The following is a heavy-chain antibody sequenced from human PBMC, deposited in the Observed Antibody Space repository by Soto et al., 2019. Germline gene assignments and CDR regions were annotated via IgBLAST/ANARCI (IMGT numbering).Heavy chain of an antibody. CDR1: GFNFSNYV. J-gene: IGHJ4*02. CDR2: ISYDGSTT. V-gene: IGHV3-30*18. Sequence: GGSLRLSCEASGFNFSNYVMHWVRQAPGKGLEWVAGISYDGSTTNYAGSVKGRFLISRDNSRNTLYLQMDSLRAGDTAVFHCAKEYYYDNGGFTYYLDYWGQGT. CDR3: AKEYYYDNGGFTYYLDY. D-gene: IGHD3-22*01.